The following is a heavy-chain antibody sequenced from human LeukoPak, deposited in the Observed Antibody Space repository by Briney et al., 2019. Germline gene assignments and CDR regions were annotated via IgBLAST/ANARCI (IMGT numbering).Heavy chain of an antibody. CDR2: ISSSSSYI. D-gene: IGHD3-22*01. Sequence: GGSLRLSCAASGFTFSSYSMNWVRQAPGKGLEWVSSISSSSSYIYYADSVKGRFTISRDNAKNSLYLQMNSLRAEDTAVYYCARDTLSYYYDSRSSFAFDIWGQGTMVTVSS. CDR3: ARDTLSYYYDSRSSFAFDI. CDR1: GFTFSSYS. J-gene: IGHJ3*02. V-gene: IGHV3-21*01.